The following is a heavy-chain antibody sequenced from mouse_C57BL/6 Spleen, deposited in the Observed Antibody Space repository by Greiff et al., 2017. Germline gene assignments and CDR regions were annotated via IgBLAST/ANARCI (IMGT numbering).Heavy chain of an antibody. J-gene: IGHJ1*03. Sequence: VQLQQPGAELVKPGASVKVSCKASGYTFTSYWMHWVKQRPGQGLEWIGTIHPSDSDTNYNQKFKGKATLTVDKSSSTAYMQLSSLTSEDSAVYYCAIGAVVATYWYFDVWGTGTTVTVSS. CDR3: AIGAVVATYWYFDV. D-gene: IGHD1-1*01. CDR2: IHPSDSDT. V-gene: IGHV1-74*01. CDR1: GYTFTSYW.